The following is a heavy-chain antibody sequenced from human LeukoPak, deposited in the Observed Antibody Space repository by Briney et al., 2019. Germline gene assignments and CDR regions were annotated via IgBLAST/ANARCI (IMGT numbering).Heavy chain of an antibody. J-gene: IGHJ3*02. Sequence: ASVKVSCKASGYTFTGYYMHWVRQAPGQGLEWMGWINPNSGGTNYAQKFQGRVTMTRDTSISIVYMELSSLRSEDTAVYYCARHTIFGPLDAFDIWGQGTMVTVSS. CDR1: GYTFTGYY. CDR3: ARHTIFGPLDAFDI. CDR2: INPNSGGT. V-gene: IGHV1-2*02. D-gene: IGHD3-3*01.